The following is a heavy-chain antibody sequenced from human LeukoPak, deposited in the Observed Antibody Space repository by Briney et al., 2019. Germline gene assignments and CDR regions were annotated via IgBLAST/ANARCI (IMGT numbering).Heavy chain of an antibody. D-gene: IGHD3-10*01. CDR3: ARQRTFRGLDN. V-gene: IGHV1-8*01. J-gene: IGHJ4*02. CDR1: GYTFTSYD. Sequence: ASVKVSCKASGYTFTSYDINWVRQATGQGLERMGRMNPNNDNTNYAQKFQGRVTMTSDTSTSTVYMELSSLIYEDTAVYFCARQRTFRGLDNWGQGTLVTVSS. CDR2: MNPNNDNT.